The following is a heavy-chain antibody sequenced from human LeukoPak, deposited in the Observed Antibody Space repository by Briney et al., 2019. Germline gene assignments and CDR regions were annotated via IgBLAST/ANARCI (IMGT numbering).Heavy chain of an antibody. CDR1: GGSISSYY. D-gene: IGHD6-19*01. V-gene: IGHV4-4*07. CDR3: ARLSIAVAGTHYYGMDV. Sequence: SETLSLTCTVSGGSISSYYWSWIRQPAGKGLEWIGRIYTSGSTNYNPSLKSRVTMSVDTSKNQFSLKLSSVTAADTAVYYCARLSIAVAGTHYYGMDVWGQGTTVTVSS. J-gene: IGHJ6*02. CDR2: IYTSGST.